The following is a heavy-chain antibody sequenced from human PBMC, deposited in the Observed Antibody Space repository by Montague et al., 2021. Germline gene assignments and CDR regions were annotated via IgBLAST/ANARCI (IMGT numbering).Heavy chain of an antibody. J-gene: IGHJ4*02. D-gene: IGHD5-12*01. Sequence: PALVKPTQTLTLTCNFSGFSLSTSGVGVGWIRQPPGKALEWLALIYWDDDKRYSPSLKSRLTITKDTSKNQVVLTMTNMDPVDTATYYCAHRQGGYDLWYWGQGTLVTVSS. V-gene: IGHV2-5*02. CDR1: GFSLSTSGVG. CDR3: AHRQGGYDLWY. CDR2: IYWDDDK.